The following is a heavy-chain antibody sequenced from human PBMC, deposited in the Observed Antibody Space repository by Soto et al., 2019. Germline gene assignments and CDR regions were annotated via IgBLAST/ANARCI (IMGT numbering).Heavy chain of an antibody. CDR2: INHSGST. D-gene: IGHD2-15*01. CDR3: ARSAQTTHVLFYYYYYMDV. CDR1: GGSFSGYY. V-gene: IGHV4-34*01. Sequence: SETLSLTCAVYGGSFSGYYWSWIRQPPGKGLEWIGEINHSGSTNYNPSLKSRVTISVDTSKNQFSLKLSSVTAADTAVYYCARSAQTTHVLFYYYYYMDVWGKGTTVTVSS. J-gene: IGHJ6*03.